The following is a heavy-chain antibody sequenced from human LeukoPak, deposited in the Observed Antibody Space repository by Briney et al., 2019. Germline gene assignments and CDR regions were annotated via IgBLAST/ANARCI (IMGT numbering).Heavy chain of an antibody. CDR3: AKDSSSSSIDY. J-gene: IGHJ4*02. D-gene: IGHD6-6*01. CDR1: GFTFDDYA. V-gene: IGHV3-9*01. CDR2: ISWNSGSI. Sequence: GGSLRLSCAASGFTFDDYAMHWVRQAPGKGPEWVSGISWNSGSIGYADSVKGRFTISRDNAKNSLYLQMNSLRAEDTALYYCAKDSSSSSIDYWGQGTLVTVSS.